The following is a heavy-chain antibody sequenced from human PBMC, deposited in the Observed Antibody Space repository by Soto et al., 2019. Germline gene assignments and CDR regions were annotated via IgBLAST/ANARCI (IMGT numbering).Heavy chain of an antibody. CDR1: GFTFRDYA. V-gene: IGHV3-30*04. D-gene: IGHD3-9*01. CDR3: ARTSDWSDTFDI. J-gene: IGHJ3*02. CDR2: ISYDGSNE. Sequence: PGGSLRLSCGASGFTFRDYAMHWVRQAPGKGLEWVAVISYDGSNEFYPDSVKGRFTISRDNSKDTLFLQMNSLKTEDTALYYCARTSDWSDTFDIWGQGTMVT.